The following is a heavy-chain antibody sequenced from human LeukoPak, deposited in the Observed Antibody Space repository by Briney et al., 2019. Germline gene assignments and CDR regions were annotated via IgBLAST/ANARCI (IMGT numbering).Heavy chain of an antibody. CDR3: AKGPQGYYDSSGYPDY. V-gene: IGHV3-48*03. CDR1: GFTFSSYE. J-gene: IGHJ4*02. Sequence: GGSLRLSCAASGFTFSSYEMNWVRQAPGKGLEWVSYISSSGSTIYYADSVKGRFTISRDNAKNSLYLQMNSLRAEDTALYYCAKGPQGYYDSSGYPDYWGQGTLVTVSS. CDR2: ISSSGSTI. D-gene: IGHD3-22*01.